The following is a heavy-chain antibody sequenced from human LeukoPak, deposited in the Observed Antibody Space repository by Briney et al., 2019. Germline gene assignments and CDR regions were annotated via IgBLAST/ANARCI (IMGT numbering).Heavy chain of an antibody. CDR3: ARVGRITMVRGGPSRAYYHYYYLDV. CDR2: ISAYNGNT. J-gene: IGHJ6*03. CDR1: GYTFTSYG. V-gene: IGHV1-18*01. D-gene: IGHD3-10*01. Sequence: ASVKVSCKASGYTFTSYGISWVRQAPGQGLEWMGWISAYNGNTNYAQKLQGRVTMTTDTSTSTAYMELRSLRSEDTAVYYCARVGRITMVRGGPSRAYYHYYYLDVWGKGTTVTVSS.